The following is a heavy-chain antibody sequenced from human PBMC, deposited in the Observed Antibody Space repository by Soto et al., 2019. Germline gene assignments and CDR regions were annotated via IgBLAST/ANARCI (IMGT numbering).Heavy chain of an antibody. D-gene: IGHD3-22*01. Sequence: PEQGLECMGIIKPSGGSTSYAQKFQGRVTMTRDTSTSTVYMELSSLRSEDTAVYYCARGYYFISGESGLGYNGLVAAVLVTRASDL. V-gene: IGHV1-46*01. CDR2: IKPSGGST. J-gene: IGHJ2*01. CDR3: ARGYYFISGESGLGYNGLVAAVLVTRASDL.